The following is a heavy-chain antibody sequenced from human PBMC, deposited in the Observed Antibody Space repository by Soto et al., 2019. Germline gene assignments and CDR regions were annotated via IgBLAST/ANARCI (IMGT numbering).Heavy chain of an antibody. D-gene: IGHD1-1*01. V-gene: IGHV4-34*01. CDR3: ARVERGTATTVVDAFDI. J-gene: IGHJ3*02. CDR2: MSHSGGT. CDR1: GGFVSSGSYY. Sequence: QVQLQQWGAGLLKPSETLSLTCAVYGGFVSSGSYYWSWIRQPPGKGLEWIGEMSHSGGTHFNQSLKGRVPISVDTSKNQFSLKMSSVTAADTALYYCARVERGTATTVVDAFDIWGPGTMVTVSS.